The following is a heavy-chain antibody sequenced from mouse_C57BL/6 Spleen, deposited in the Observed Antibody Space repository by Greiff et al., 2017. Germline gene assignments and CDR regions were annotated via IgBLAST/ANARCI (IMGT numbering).Heavy chain of an antibody. CDR3: ARDRGGTYSNFWYFDV. V-gene: IGHV5-4*01. D-gene: IGHD2-5*01. CDR2: ISDGGSYT. CDR1: GFTFSSYA. J-gene: IGHJ1*03. Sequence: EVQLQESGGGLVKPGGSLKLSCAASGFTFSSYAMSWVRQTPEKRLEWVATISDGGSYTYYPDNVKGRFTISRDNAKNNLYLQMSHLKSEDTAMYYCARDRGGTYSNFWYFDVWGTGTTVTVSS.